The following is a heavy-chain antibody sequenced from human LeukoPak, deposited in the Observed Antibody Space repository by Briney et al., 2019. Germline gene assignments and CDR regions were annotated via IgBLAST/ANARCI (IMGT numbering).Heavy chain of an antibody. D-gene: IGHD3-10*01. V-gene: IGHV4-59*01. CDR1: GGSISSYY. J-gene: IGHJ4*02. CDR2: IYYNGST. Sequence: SETLSLTCTVSGGSISSYYWSWIRQPPGKGLEWIGYIYYNGSTNCNPSLKSRVTISVDTSKNQFSLKLSSVTAADTAVYYCARYLITMVRGVSGAFDYWGQGTLVTVSS. CDR3: ARYLITMVRGVSGAFDY.